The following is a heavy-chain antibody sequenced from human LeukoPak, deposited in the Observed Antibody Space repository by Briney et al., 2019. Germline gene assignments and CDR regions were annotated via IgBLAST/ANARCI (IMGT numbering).Heavy chain of an antibody. Sequence: GRSLRLSCAASGFTFSSYAMHWVRQAPGKGLEWVAVISYDGSNKYYADSVKGRSTISRDNSKNTLYLQMNSLRAEDTAVYYCASVGSVYWGQGTLVTVSS. CDR2: ISYDGSNK. CDR1: GFTFSSYA. D-gene: IGHD2-15*01. V-gene: IGHV3-30-3*01. J-gene: IGHJ4*02. CDR3: ASVGSVY.